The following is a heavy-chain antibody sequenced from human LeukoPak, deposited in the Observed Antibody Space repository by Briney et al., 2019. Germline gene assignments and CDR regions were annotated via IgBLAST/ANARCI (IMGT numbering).Heavy chain of an antibody. V-gene: IGHV1-18*01. CDR3: ARRMALARLYYYYYYMDV. CDR2: ISAYNGNT. D-gene: IGHD5-24*01. J-gene: IGHJ6*03. Sequence: GASVKVSCKASGYTFTSYGISWVRQAPGQGLEWMGWISAYNGNTNYAQKLQGRVTMTTDTSTSTAYMELRSLRSDDTAVYYCARRMALARLYYYYYYMDVWGKGTTVTVSS. CDR1: GYTFTSYG.